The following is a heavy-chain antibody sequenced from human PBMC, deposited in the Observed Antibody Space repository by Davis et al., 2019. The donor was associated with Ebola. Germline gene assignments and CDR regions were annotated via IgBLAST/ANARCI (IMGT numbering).Heavy chain of an antibody. D-gene: IGHD6-19*01. CDR3: AKGGYSSGWYGAFFDY. CDR1: GFTFSSYA. Sequence: GSLRLSCAASGFTFSSYAMSWVRQAPGKGLEWVSAISGRGGSTYYADSVKGRFTISRDNSKNTLYLQMNSLRAEDTAVYYCAKGGYSSGWYGAFFDYWGQGTLVTVSS. CDR2: ISGRGGST. V-gene: IGHV3-23*01. J-gene: IGHJ4*02.